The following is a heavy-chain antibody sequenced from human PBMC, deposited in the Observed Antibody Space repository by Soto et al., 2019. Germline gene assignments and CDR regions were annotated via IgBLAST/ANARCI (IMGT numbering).Heavy chain of an antibody. CDR3: ATVYSSSWYGAFDI. CDR2: FDPEDGET. CDR1: GYTLTELS. Sequence: TSVKVSSKFSGYTLTELSMHWVRQAPGKGLEWMGGFDPEDGETIYAQKFQGRVTMTEDTSTDTAYMELSSLRSEDTAVYYCATVYSSSWYGAFDIWGQGTMVTVSS. D-gene: IGHD6-13*01. V-gene: IGHV1-24*01. J-gene: IGHJ3*02.